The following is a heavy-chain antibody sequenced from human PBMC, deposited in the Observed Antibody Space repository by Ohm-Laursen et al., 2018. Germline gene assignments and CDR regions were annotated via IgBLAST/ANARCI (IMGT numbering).Heavy chain of an antibody. CDR2: ISGSGSRT. CDR1: GFTFSSYA. Sequence: SLRLSCAASGFTFSSYAMNWVRQAPGKGLEWVSGISGSGSRTYYADSVKGRFTISRDNSKNTVHLQMNGLRAEDTAVYYCAKTRYFSRGSCDFDFWGQGTLVTVSS. J-gene: IGHJ4*02. CDR3: AKTRYFSRGSCDFDF. D-gene: IGHD2-15*01. V-gene: IGHV3-23*01.